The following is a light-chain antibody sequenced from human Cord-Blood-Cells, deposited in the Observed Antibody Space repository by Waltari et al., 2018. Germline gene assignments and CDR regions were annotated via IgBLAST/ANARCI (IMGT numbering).Light chain of an antibody. CDR2: EDS. V-gene: IGLV3-10*01. CDR1: ALPKKH. J-gene: IGLJ1*01. Sequence: SYELTQPPTVSVSPAQTDRITCSGDALPKKHAYWYQQKSGQAPVLVIYEDSKRPSGIPERFSGSSSGTMATLTISGAQVEDEADYYCYSTDSSGNHVFGTGTKVTVL. CDR3: YSTDSSGNHV.